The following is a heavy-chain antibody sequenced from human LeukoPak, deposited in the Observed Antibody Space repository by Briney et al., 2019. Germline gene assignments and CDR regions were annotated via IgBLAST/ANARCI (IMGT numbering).Heavy chain of an antibody. CDR2: ISDSGDYT. CDR3: AKDTSIGKYCTNGVCSPFDY. D-gene: IGHD2-8*01. Sequence: PGGSLRLSCAASGFTFSNFPMSWVRQAPGQGLEWVSVISDSGDYTSYADSVRGRFTISRDNSRNTLYLQMISLRPEDTAVYYCAKDTSIGKYCTNGVCSPFDYWGQGTLVTVSS. J-gene: IGHJ4*02. V-gene: IGHV3-23*01. CDR1: GFTFSNFP.